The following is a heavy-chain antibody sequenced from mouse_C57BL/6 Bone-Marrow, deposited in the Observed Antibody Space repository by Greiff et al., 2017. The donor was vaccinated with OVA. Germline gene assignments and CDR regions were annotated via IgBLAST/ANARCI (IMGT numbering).Heavy chain of an antibody. V-gene: IGHV6-6*01. CDR3: TPDRYGSTYWYFDV. Sequence: EVQLVESGGGLVQPGGSMKLSCAASGFTFSDSWMDWVRQSPEKGLEWVAEIRNKANNHATYYAESVKGRFTISRDDSKRSVYLQMIRLRAEDTGIYYCTPDRYGSTYWYFDVWGTGTTVTVSS. CDR1: GFTFSDSW. CDR2: IRNKANNHAT. J-gene: IGHJ1*03. D-gene: IGHD1-1*01.